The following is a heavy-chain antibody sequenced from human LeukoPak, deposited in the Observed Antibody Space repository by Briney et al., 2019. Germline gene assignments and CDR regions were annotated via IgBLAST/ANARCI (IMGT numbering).Heavy chain of an antibody. CDR2: ISWNSGSI. D-gene: IGHD1-1*01. CDR3: AKGYDGYYYYYGMDV. J-gene: IGHJ6*02. CDR1: GFTFDDYA. V-gene: IGHV3-9*01. Sequence: PGGSLRLSCAASGFTFDDYAMHWVRQAPGKGLEWVSGISWNSGSIGYADSVKGRFTISRDNAKNSLYLQMNSLRAEDTALYYCAKGYDGYYYYYGMDVWGQGTTVTVSS.